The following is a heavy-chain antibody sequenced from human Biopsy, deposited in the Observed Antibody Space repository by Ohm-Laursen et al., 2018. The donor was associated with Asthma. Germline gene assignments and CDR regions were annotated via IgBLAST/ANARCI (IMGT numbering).Heavy chain of an antibody. D-gene: IGHD2-21*02. CDR2: IYRNGDT. Sequence: TLSLTWTVSGDSIDSGDYSWTWIRQLPGVGLEWIGYIYRNGDTYYNPTLKNRVTISIDRSKNQFSLRLRSVTAADTAVYYCARGWNCGGDCYSLDSWGQGTLVTVSS. V-gene: IGHV4-30-2*06. CDR3: ARGWNCGGDCYSLDS. CDR1: GDSIDSGDYS. J-gene: IGHJ4*02.